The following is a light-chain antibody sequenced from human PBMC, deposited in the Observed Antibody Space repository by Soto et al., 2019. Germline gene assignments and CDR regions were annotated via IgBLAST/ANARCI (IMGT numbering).Light chain of an antibody. V-gene: IGLV1-40*01. CDR3: QSYDSSLSGSYV. J-gene: IGLJ1*01. CDR2: SNN. CDR1: SSNIGAGYD. Sequence: QSVLTQPHSVSGAPGQRVTISCTGSSSNIGAGYDVHWYQRLPGTAPKVLIYSNNNRPSGVPDRFSGSKSGTSASLAITGLQAEDEADYYCQSYDSSLSGSYVFGTGTKVTVL.